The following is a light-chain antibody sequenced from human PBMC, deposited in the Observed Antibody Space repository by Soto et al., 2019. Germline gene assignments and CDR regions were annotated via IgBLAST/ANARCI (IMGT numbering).Light chain of an antibody. Sequence: QSMLTQPPSASGTPGQRVTIPCSGSNSNIGRNSVSWYLQLPGTAPRLLIYGNDHRPSGVPDRFSGSKSGTSASLAISGLRSEDEAEYYCATWDASLMVVFGGGTKLTVL. CDR3: ATWDASLMVV. J-gene: IGLJ2*01. CDR2: GND. CDR1: NSNIGRNS. V-gene: IGLV1-47*01.